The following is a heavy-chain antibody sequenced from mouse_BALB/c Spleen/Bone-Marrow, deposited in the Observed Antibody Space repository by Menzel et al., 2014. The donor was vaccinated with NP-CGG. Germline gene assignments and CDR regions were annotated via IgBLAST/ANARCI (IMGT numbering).Heavy chain of an antibody. V-gene: IGHV14-3*02. D-gene: IGHD4-1*01. Sequence: EVQLQQSGAELVKPGASVKLSCTASGFNIKDTYMHWVKQRPEQGLEWIGRIDPADGNTKYDPKFQGKATITADTSSNTAYLQLSSLTSEDTAVYYCARWEYYAMDYWGQGTSVTASS. CDR3: ARWEYYAMDY. CDR2: IDPADGNT. J-gene: IGHJ4*01. CDR1: GFNIKDTY.